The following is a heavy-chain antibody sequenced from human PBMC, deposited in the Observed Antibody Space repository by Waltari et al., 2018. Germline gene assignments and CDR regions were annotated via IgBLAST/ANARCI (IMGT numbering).Heavy chain of an antibody. CDR1: GYTFTSYY. CDR3: ARTILRGYYGMDV. J-gene: IGHJ6*02. D-gene: IGHD3-9*01. CDR2: INPSGGST. V-gene: IGHV1-46*01. Sequence: QVQLVQSGAEVKKPGASVQVSCKASGYTFTSYYMHWVRQAPGQGLEWMGIINPSGGSTSYAQKFQGRVTMTRDTSTSTVYMELSSLRSEDTAVYYCARTILRGYYGMDVWGQGTTVTVSS.